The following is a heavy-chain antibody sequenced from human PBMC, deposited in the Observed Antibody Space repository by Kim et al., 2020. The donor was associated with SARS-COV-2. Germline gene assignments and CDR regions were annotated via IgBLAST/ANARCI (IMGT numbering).Heavy chain of an antibody. Sequence: SVKVSCKASGGTFSSYAISWVRQAPGQGLEWMGRIIPILGIANYAQKFQGRVTITADKSTSTAYMELSSLRSEDTAVYYCASGGAVADPLDYWGQGTLVTVSS. CDR1: GGTFSSYA. V-gene: IGHV1-69*04. D-gene: IGHD6-19*01. J-gene: IGHJ4*02. CDR3: ASGGAVADPLDY. CDR2: IIPILGIA.